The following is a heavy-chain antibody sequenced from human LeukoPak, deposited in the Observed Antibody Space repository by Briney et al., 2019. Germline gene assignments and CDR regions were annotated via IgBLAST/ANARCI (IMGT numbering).Heavy chain of an antibody. J-gene: IGHJ4*02. Sequence: SGGLMSLSCAASGFTFNSYAMSWLRQAPGKGLEWVFALTGGGGSTYYADSVKGRFTISRDNSKNALYLQMNSLRAEDTAVYYCAKDRDSYGYVTSFDYWGQGTLVTVSS. D-gene: IGHD5-18*01. CDR1: GFTFNSYA. CDR2: LTGGGGST. CDR3: AKDRDSYGYVTSFDY. V-gene: IGHV3-23*01.